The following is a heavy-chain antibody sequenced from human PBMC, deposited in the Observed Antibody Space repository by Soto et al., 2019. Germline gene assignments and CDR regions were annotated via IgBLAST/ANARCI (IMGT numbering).Heavy chain of an antibody. Sequence: QVQLVQSGAEVKKPGASVKVSCKASGYTFTSYGINWVRRAPGQGLEWMGWITTYNGTTNYAQKLQGRVTMTTDTATRTAYMDRRSLRSDDTAVYYCERGAGDYWGQGTLVTVSS. V-gene: IGHV1-18*01. CDR1: GYTFTSYG. CDR2: ITTYNGTT. J-gene: IGHJ4*02. CDR3: ERGAGDY.